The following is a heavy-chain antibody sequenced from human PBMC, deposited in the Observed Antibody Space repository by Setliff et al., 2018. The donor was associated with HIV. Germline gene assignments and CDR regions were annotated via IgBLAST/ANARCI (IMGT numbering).Heavy chain of an antibody. CDR2: VIPLFGNT. CDR3: ARDPRHYYDTTGYSPYNWFDP. V-gene: IGHV1-18*01. Sequence: ASVKVSCKSSGGTFSSYGVTWVRQAPGQGLEWMGGVIPLFGNTKYAQKLQGRVTMTTDTSTSTAYMELRSLRSDDTAVYYCARDPRHYYDTTGYSPYNWFDPWGQGTLVTVSS. J-gene: IGHJ5*02. CDR1: GGTFSSYG. D-gene: IGHD3-22*01.